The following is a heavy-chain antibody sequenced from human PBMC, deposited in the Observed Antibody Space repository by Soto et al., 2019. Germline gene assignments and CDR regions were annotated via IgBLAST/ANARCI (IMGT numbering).Heavy chain of an antibody. D-gene: IGHD3-10*01. V-gene: IGHV1-46*03. CDR3: ARDRGGYYYGMDV. CDR2: INPSGGST. J-gene: IGHJ6*02. Sequence: ASVKVSCKASGGTFSSYTISWVRQAPGQGLEWMGIINPSGGSTSYAQKFQGRVTMTRDTSTSTVYMELSSLRSEDTAVYYCARDRGGYYYGMDVWGQGTTVTVSS. CDR1: GGTFSSYT.